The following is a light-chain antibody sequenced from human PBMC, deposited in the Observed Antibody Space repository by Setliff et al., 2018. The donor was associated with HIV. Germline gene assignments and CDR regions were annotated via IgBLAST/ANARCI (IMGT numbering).Light chain of an antibody. CDR2: DVT. CDR1: SSDVGGYNY. Sequence: SALTQPASVSGSPGQSITISCTGTSSDVGGYNYVSWYQQHPGKAPKLMIFDVTNRPSGVSNRFSGSMSGNTASLTISGLQAEDEADYYCSSYTSSTTRVFGTGTKVTVL. CDR3: SSYTSSTTRV. V-gene: IGLV2-14*01. J-gene: IGLJ1*01.